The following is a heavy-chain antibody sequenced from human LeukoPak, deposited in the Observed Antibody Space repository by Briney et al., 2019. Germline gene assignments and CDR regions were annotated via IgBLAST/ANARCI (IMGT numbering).Heavy chain of an antibody. CDR1: GFTFSNYN. V-gene: IGHV3-21*01. CDR3: ARGRDGSQSPIDY. J-gene: IGHJ4*02. Sequence: GGSLRLSCAASGFTFSNYNMNWVRQAPGKGLEWVSSMSSSSSYIYYADSLRGRFTISRDNAENSLYLQMISLRAEDTAVYYCARGRDGSQSPIDYWGQGTLVTVSS. CDR2: MSSSSSYI. D-gene: IGHD5-24*01.